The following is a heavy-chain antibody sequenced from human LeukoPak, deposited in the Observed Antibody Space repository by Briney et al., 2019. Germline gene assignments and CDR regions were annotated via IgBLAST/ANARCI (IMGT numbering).Heavy chain of an antibody. CDR3: ASAISSSWYYGGY. D-gene: IGHD6-13*01. CDR2: IYYSGST. J-gene: IGHJ4*02. Sequence: SETLSLTCTVSGGSISSYYWSWIRQPPGKGLEWIGYIYYSGSTNYNPSLKSRVTISVDTSKNQFSLKLSSVTAADTAVYYCASAISSSWYYGGYRGQGTLVTVSS. CDR1: GGSISSYY. V-gene: IGHV4-59*01.